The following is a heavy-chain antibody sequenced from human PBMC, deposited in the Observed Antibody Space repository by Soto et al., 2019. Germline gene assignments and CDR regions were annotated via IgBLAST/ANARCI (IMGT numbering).Heavy chain of an antibody. Sequence: ASVKVSCKASGYTFTSYGISWVRQAPGQGLEWMGWISAYNGNTNYAQKLQGRVTMTTDTSTSTAYMELRSLRSDDTAVYYCARVTTMVRGVIIQDYYYYGMDVWGQGTTVTVSS. CDR3: ARVTTMVRGVIIQDYYYYGMDV. V-gene: IGHV1-18*01. D-gene: IGHD3-10*01. CDR2: ISAYNGNT. J-gene: IGHJ6*02. CDR1: GYTFTSYG.